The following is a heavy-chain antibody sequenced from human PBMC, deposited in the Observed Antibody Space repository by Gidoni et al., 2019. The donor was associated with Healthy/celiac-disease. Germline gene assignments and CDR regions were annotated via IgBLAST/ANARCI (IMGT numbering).Heavy chain of an antibody. CDR3: ARDRSTSYQGGLNDAFDI. Sequence: QLVQSGAEVKKPGSSVKVSCKASGGTFSSYAISWVQQAPGQGLEWMGGIIPIFGTANYAQKFQGRVTITADESTSTAYMELSSLRSEDTAVYYCARDRSTSYQGGLNDAFDIWGQGTMVTVSS. D-gene: IGHD2-2*01. J-gene: IGHJ3*02. CDR2: IIPIFGTA. V-gene: IGHV1-69*01. CDR1: GGTFSSYA.